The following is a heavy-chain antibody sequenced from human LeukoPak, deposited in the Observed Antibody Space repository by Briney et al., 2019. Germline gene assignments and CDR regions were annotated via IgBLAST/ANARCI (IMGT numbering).Heavy chain of an antibody. J-gene: IGHJ4*02. D-gene: IGHD3-9*01. CDR3: ARAEYYDIFKPPHFDY. V-gene: IGHV3-53*01. Sequence: GGPLRLSCAASGFTVSSNYMSWVRQAPGKGLEWVSVIYSGGSTYYADSVKGRFTISRDNSKNTLYLQMNSLRAEDTAVYYCARAEYYDIFKPPHFDYWGQGTLVTVSS. CDR2: IYSGGST. CDR1: GFTVSSNY.